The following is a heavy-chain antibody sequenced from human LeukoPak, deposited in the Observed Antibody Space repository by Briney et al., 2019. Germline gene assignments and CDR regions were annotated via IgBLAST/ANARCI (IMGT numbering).Heavy chain of an antibody. Sequence: SGPTLVKPTQTLTLTCTFSGFSFSTTGVGVGWIRQPPGKALEWLALIYWDDDKRYSPSLKSRLTITKDTSKNQVVLTMTNMDPVDTATYYCALSKGGSDWYQTRDAFDIWGQGTMVTVSS. J-gene: IGHJ3*02. CDR1: GFSFSTTGVG. D-gene: IGHD6-19*01. CDR3: ALSKGGSDWYQTRDAFDI. V-gene: IGHV2-5*02. CDR2: IYWDDDK.